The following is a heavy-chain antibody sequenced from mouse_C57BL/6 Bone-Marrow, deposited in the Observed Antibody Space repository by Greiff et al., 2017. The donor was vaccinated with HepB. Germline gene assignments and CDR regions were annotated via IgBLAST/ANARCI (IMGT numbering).Heavy chain of an antibody. Sequence: EVKVVESGGGLVQPGGSMKLSCVASGFTFSNYWMNWVRQSPEKGLEWVAQIRLKSDNYATHYAESVKGRFTISRDDSKSSVYLQMNNLRAEDTVIYYCTGPLYYYGKGYWGQGTTLTVSS. V-gene: IGHV6-3*01. CDR3: TGPLYYYGKGY. J-gene: IGHJ2*01. CDR1: GFTFSNYW. CDR2: IRLKSDNYAT. D-gene: IGHD1-1*01.